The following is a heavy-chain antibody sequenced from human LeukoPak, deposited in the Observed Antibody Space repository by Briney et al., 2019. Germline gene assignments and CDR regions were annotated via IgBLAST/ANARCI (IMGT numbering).Heavy chain of an antibody. Sequence: GGSLRLSCAASGFTFSNAWMSWVRQAPGKGLEWVGRIKSKTDGGTTDYAAPVKGRFTFSRDDSKNTLYLQMNSLKTEDTAVYYCTTDMATIFRGQKPFDYWGQGTLVTVSS. V-gene: IGHV3-15*01. D-gene: IGHD5-24*01. J-gene: IGHJ4*02. CDR2: IKSKTDGGTT. CDR3: TTDMATIFRGQKPFDY. CDR1: GFTFSNAW.